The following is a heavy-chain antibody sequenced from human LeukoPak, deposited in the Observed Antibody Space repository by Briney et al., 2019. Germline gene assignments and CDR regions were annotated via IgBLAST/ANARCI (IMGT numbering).Heavy chain of an antibody. J-gene: IGHJ3*02. CDR1: GSRFTSYW. CDR2: IYPGDSDT. CDR3: ARTGTFDI. V-gene: IGHV5-51*01. Sequence: GGSLKISCKGSGSRFTSYWIGWVRQMPGKGLEGMGIIYPGDSDTRYSASFQGQVTISAAKSISTAYLQWSSLKASDTAMYSCARTGTFDIWGQGTMVTVSS.